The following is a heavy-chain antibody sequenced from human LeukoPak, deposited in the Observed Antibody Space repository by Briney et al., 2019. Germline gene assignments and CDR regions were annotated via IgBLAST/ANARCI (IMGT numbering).Heavy chain of an antibody. J-gene: IGHJ4*02. Sequence: SETLSLTCTVSGGSISSYYWSWIRQPPGEGLEWIGYIYYSGSTNYNPSLKSRVTISADTSKNQFSLKLSSVTAADTAVYYCAREGEAAAIVDYWGQGTLVTVSS. CDR3: AREGEAAAIVDY. CDR1: GGSISSYY. CDR2: IYYSGST. V-gene: IGHV4-59*01. D-gene: IGHD6-13*01.